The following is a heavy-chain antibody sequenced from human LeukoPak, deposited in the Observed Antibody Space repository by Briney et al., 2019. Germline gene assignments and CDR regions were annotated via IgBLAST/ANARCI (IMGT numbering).Heavy chain of an antibody. Sequence: ASVKVSCKAFGYRFTGYYIHWVRQAPGQGLEWMRWINPNSGDTNSAQKFQGRVTMTRDTSISTAYMELSRLKSDDTAVYYCAIASDWYYFDHWGQGTLVTVSS. J-gene: IGHJ4*02. CDR2: INPNSGDT. V-gene: IGHV1-2*02. CDR1: GYRFTGYY. CDR3: AIASDWYYFDH. D-gene: IGHD6-19*01.